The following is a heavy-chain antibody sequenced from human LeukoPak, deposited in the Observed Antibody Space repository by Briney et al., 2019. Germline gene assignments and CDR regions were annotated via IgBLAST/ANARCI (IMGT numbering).Heavy chain of an antibody. Sequence: PSETLSLTCTVSGGSISSSSYYWGWIRQPPGKGLEWIGSIYYDGSTYYNPSLKSRVTISVDTSKNQFSLKVNSVTAADTAVYYCARDGPREQFWSGYYRNNIDYWGQGTLVTVSS. CDR2: IYYDGST. D-gene: IGHD3-3*01. CDR1: GGSISSSSYY. J-gene: IGHJ4*02. CDR3: ARDGPREQFWSGYYRNNIDY. V-gene: IGHV4-39*07.